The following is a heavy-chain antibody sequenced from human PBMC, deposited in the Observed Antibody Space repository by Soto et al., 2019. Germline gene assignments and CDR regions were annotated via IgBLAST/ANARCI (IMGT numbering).Heavy chain of an antibody. CDR2: ISGSGGST. Sequence: EVQLLESGGGLVQPGGSLRLSCAASGFTFSSYAMSWVRQAPGKGLEWVAAISGSGGSTYYADSVKGRFTISRDNSKNTRYLQMNSRRAEDTAVYDCEKGGCSGGSCYSAYKGAFDIWGQGTMVTVSS. V-gene: IGHV3-23*01. J-gene: IGHJ3*02. D-gene: IGHD2-15*01. CDR3: EKGGCSGGSCYSAYKGAFDI. CDR1: GFTFSSYA.